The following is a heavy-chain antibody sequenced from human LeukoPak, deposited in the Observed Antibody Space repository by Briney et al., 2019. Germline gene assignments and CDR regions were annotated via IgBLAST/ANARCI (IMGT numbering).Heavy chain of an antibody. CDR3: ARDRGSSWYRGWFDP. V-gene: IGHV4-39*07. CDR1: GGSISSSSYY. D-gene: IGHD6-13*01. J-gene: IGHJ5*02. CDR2: IYHSGST. Sequence: SETLSLTCTVSGGSISSSSYYWGWIRQPPGKGLEWIGSIYHSGSTYYNPSLKSRVTISVDTSKNQFSLKLSSVTAADTAVYYCARDRGSSWYRGWFDPWGQGTLVTVSS.